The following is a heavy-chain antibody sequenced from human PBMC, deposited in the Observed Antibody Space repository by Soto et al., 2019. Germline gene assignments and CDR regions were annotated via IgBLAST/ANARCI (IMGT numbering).Heavy chain of an antibody. J-gene: IGHJ4*02. CDR3: ARDYGAALDY. CDR1: GFTFSSYA. CDR2: ISHDGSSQ. V-gene: IGHV3-30-3*01. Sequence: QVQLVESGGGVVQPGRSLRLSCVATGFTFSSYAMNWVRQAPGKGLEWVAVISHDGSSQYYTDSVKGRFTISRDNSKNTLYVQMNSQRGKDAAVYYCARDYGAALDYWGQGTLVTVSS. D-gene: IGHD3-10*01.